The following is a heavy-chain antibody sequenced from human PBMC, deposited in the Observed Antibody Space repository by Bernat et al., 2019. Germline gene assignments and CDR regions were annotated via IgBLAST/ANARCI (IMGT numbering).Heavy chain of an antibody. D-gene: IGHD7-27*01. CDR2: ISAYKGNT. CDR1: GYTFANYG. V-gene: IGHV1-18*01. Sequence: QLHLVQSGAEVKKPGASVKVSCKASGYTFANYGFTWVRQAPGQGLEWMGWISAYKGNTNYAQKLQGRVTMTTDTSTSTAYMELRSLRSDDTAVYYCASHSGDHCWPDCAFDIWGQGTMVTVSS. CDR3: ASHSGDHCWPDCAFDI. J-gene: IGHJ3*02.